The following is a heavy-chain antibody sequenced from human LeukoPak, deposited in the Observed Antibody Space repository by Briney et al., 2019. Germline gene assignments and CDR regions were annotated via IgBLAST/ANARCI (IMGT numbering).Heavy chain of an antibody. CDR2: VNSDGSGT. Sequence: GGSLRLSCAASGFTFSRYSMHWVRQAPGEGLVWVSHVNSDGSGTDYADSVKGRFTISRDNAKNTLYLQMNSLRVEDTAVYYCVCLELGGLSLDWGQGTLVTVSS. D-gene: IGHD3-16*01. J-gene: IGHJ4*02. CDR1: GFTFSRYS. CDR3: VCLELGGLSLD. V-gene: IGHV3-74*01.